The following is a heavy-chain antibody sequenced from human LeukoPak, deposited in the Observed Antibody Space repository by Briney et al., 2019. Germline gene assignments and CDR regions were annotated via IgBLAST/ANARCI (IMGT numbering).Heavy chain of an antibody. D-gene: IGHD1-26*01. Sequence: GGSLRLSCAASGFTFSSYGMHWVRQAPGKGLEWVAFIRYDGSNKYYADSVKGRFTISRDNSKNTLYLQMNSLRAEDTAVYYCARDGAVGATGYYYYYYMDVWGKGTTVTVSS. CDR1: GFTFSSYG. V-gene: IGHV3-30*02. CDR3: ARDGAVGATGYYYYYYMDV. J-gene: IGHJ6*03. CDR2: IRYDGSNK.